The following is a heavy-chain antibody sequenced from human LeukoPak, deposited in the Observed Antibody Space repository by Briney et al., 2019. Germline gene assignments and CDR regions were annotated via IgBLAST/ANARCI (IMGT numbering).Heavy chain of an antibody. D-gene: IGHD3-22*01. J-gene: IGHJ5*02. V-gene: IGHV4-39*01. CDR2: IYYSGST. Sequence: SETLSLTCTVSGGSISSSSYYWGWIRQPPGKGLEWIGSIYYSGSTYYNPSLKSRVTISVDTSKNQFFLTLSSVTAADTAVYYCARGGPDYYDSSGYGWFDPWGQGTLVTVSS. CDR3: ARGGPDYYDSSGYGWFDP. CDR1: GGSISSSSYY.